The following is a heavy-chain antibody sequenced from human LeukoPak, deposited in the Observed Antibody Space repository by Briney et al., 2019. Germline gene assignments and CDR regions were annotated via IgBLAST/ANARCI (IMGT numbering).Heavy chain of an antibody. Sequence: SETLSLTCAVSGGSISSSNWWSWVRPPPGKGLEWIGEIYHSGSTNYNPSLKSRVTISVDKSKNQFSLKLNSVTAADTAVYYCARSVQYQLPTMGYWGQGTLVTVSS. D-gene: IGHD2-2*01. CDR3: ARSVQYQLPTMGY. V-gene: IGHV4-4*02. CDR2: IYHSGST. J-gene: IGHJ4*02. CDR1: GGSISSSNW.